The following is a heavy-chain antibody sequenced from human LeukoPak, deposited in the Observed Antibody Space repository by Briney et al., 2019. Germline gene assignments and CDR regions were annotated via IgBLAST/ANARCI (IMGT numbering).Heavy chain of an antibody. V-gene: IGHV3-7*05. D-gene: IGHD6-19*01. Sequence: GGSLRLSCSPSGFTFSTSWMTWVRQAPGKGLEWVAHIKEDGTDTYYVDSVKGRFTISRDNARDSLYLQMNSLRAEDTALYYCARWNSGWEFDSWGQGTLVSVSS. CDR3: ARWNSGWEFDS. CDR1: GFTFSTSW. CDR2: IKEDGTDT. J-gene: IGHJ4*02.